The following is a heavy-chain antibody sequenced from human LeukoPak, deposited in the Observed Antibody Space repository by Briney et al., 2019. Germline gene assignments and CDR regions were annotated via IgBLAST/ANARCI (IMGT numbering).Heavy chain of an antibody. V-gene: IGHV4-34*01. D-gene: IGHD2-2*01. CDR3: ARRRIVVVPAARLPYYYYGMDV. CDR2: INHSGST. CDR1: GDSFSGYY. Sequence: SETLSLTCAVYGDSFSGYYWSWVRQPPGKGLEWVGEINHSGSTNYNASRKSRVTISEDTSKNQFSLKLSSVTAADTAVYYCARRRIVVVPAARLPYYYYGMDVWGQGTTLTVSS. J-gene: IGHJ6*02.